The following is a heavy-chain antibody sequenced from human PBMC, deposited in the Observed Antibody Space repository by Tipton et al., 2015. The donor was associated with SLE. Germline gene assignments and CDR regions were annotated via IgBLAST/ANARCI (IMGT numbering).Heavy chain of an antibody. Sequence: LRLSCAVYGGSFSGYYWSWFRQPPGKGLEWIGEINHSGSTNYNPSLKSRVTISVDTSKNQFSLKLSSVTAADTAVYYCARFSELSLDYWGQGTLVTVSS. D-gene: IGHD1-26*01. CDR3: ARFSELSLDY. V-gene: IGHV4-34*01. J-gene: IGHJ4*02. CDR1: GGSFSGYY. CDR2: INHSGST.